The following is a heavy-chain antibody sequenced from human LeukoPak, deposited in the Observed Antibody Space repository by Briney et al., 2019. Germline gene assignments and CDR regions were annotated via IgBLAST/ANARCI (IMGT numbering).Heavy chain of an antibody. CDR2: INHSGST. D-gene: IGHD2-8*02. CDR3: ARAGYCTGGVCYPDAFDI. Sequence: PSETLSLTCAVYGGSFSGYYWSRIRQPPGKGLEWIGEINHSGSTNYNPSLKSRVTISVDTSKNQFSLKLSSVTAADTAVYYCARAGYCTGGVCYPDAFDIWGQGTMVTVSS. J-gene: IGHJ3*02. CDR1: GGSFSGYY. V-gene: IGHV4-34*01.